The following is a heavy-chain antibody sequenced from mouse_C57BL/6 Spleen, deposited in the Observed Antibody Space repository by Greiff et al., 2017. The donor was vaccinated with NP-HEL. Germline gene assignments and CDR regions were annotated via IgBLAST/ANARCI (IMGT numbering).Heavy chain of an antibody. CDR3: ARDHYYGSSHWYFDV. D-gene: IGHD1-1*01. CDR1: GYTFTDHT. CDR2: IYPRDGST. Sequence: QVQLQQSDAELVKPGASVKISCKVSGYTFTDHTIHWMKQRPEQGLEWIGYIYPRDGSTKYNEKFKGKATLTADKSSSTAYMQLNSLTSEDSAVYVCARDHYYGSSHWYFDVWGTGTTVTVSS. J-gene: IGHJ1*03. V-gene: IGHV1-78*01.